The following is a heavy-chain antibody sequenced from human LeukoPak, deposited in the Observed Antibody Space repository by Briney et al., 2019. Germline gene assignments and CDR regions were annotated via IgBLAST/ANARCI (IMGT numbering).Heavy chain of an antibody. V-gene: IGHV3-33*06. Sequence: GGSLRLSCAASGFTFSSYGMHWVRQAPGKGLEWVAVIWYDGSNKYYADSVKGRFTISRDNSKNTLYLQMNSLRAEDTAVYYCAKDTLVTIFGVVIIAHPMDVWGQGTTVTVSS. CDR1: GFTFSSYG. CDR3: AKDTLVTIFGVVIIAHPMDV. CDR2: IWYDGSNK. D-gene: IGHD3-3*01. J-gene: IGHJ6*02.